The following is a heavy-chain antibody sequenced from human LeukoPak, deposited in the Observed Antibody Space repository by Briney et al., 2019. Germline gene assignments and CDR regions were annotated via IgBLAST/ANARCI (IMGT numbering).Heavy chain of an antibody. V-gene: IGHV3-21*05. J-gene: IGHJ3*01. Sequence: GSLRLSCAASGFIFDSYSMNWVRQAPGKGLEWISYISSGGTLINYADSVRGRFAISRDDANNSLFLQMNSLRVEDTAVYYCARDIAPSAIPDAFDLWGLGAMVTVSS. D-gene: IGHD2-2*01. CDR1: GFIFDSYS. CDR2: ISSGGTLI. CDR3: ARDIAPSAIPDAFDL.